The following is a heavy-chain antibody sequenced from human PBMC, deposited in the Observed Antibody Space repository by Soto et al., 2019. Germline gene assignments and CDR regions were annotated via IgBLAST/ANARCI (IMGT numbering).Heavy chain of an antibody. CDR3: ARGYSHYAH. J-gene: IGHJ4*02. CDR2: IYYSGPS. V-gene: IGHV4-61*01. Sequence: SETLSLTCTVSGGSVSRDSNFWSWIRQPPGKGLEWIGYIYYSGPSRYNPSLESRVTISIDSSKNQVSLTLTSVTAADTAVYYCARGYSHYAHWGRGTLVTV. D-gene: IGHD4-4*01. CDR1: GGSVSRDSNF.